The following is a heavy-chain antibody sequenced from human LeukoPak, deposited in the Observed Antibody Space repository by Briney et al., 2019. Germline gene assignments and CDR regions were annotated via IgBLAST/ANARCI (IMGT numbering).Heavy chain of an antibody. V-gene: IGHV4-59*01. J-gene: IGHJ1*01. D-gene: IGHD3-22*01. CDR3: ARGFYYDRSGPLYIQH. CDR1: GGSFSAYY. Sequence: SETLSLTCAVYGGSFSAYYWSSIRQPPGKGLEWIGYMYYSGSTNYNPSLKSRVTISVDTSKNQFSLNLSSVTAADTAVYYCARGFYYDRSGPLYIQHWGQGTLVTVSS. CDR2: MYYSGST.